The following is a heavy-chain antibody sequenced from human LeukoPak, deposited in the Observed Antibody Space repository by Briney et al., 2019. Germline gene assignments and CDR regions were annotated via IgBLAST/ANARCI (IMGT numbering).Heavy chain of an antibody. CDR3: ASGSYYFDY. CDR2: IYYSGST. CDR1: GASIRSYY. D-gene: IGHD1-26*01. Sequence: ASETLSLTCTVSGASIRSYYWSWIRQPPGKGLEWIGYIYYSGSTKYNPSPKSRATISVYTPKNQFSLKLNSVTAADTAVYYCASGSYYFDYWGQGTLVTVSS. V-gene: IGHV4-59*08. J-gene: IGHJ4*02.